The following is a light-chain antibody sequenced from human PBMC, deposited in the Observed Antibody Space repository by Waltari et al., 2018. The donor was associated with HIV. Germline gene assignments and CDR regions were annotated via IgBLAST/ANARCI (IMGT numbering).Light chain of an antibody. CDR3: CSYTGSTSVI. Sequence: QSALTQPASVSGSPGQSITISCTGSSSDVGNYNLVSWYQQHPGKAPKLIIYEVNKRPSGVSNRFSGSKSGNTASLTISGLQAEDEADYFCCSYTGSTSVIFGGGTKLTVL. V-gene: IGLV2-23*02. J-gene: IGLJ2*01. CDR1: SSDVGNYNL. CDR2: EVN.